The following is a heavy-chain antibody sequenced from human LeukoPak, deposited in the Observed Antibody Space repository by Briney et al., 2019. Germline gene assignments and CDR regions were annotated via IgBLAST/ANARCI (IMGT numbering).Heavy chain of an antibody. CDR3: ARSYFDVLTNYYMWLAP. CDR2: INLNNDET. V-gene: IGHV1-2*02. CDR1: GYTFTDYY. Sequence: ASVKVSCKASGYTFTDYYIHWVRQAPGQGLEWMGWINLNNDETFYAQNFQDRVTMTRDTSISTAYLELSSLRSDDTAVFYCARSYFDVLTNYYMWLAPWGQGTLVTVSS. D-gene: IGHD3-9*01. J-gene: IGHJ5*02.